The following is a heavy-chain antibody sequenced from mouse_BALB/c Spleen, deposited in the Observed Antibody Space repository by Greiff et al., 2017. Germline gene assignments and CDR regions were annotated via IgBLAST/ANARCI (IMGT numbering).Heavy chain of an antibody. D-gene: IGHD2-14*01. CDR2: ISYSGST. Sequence: EVKLQESGPGLVKPSQSLSLTCTVTGYSITSDYAWNWIRQFPGNKLEWMGYISYSGSTSYNPSLKSRISITRDTSKNQFFLQLNSVTTEDTATYYCARSRDRYDDAMDYWGQGTSVTVSS. V-gene: IGHV3-2*02. CDR1: GYSITSDYA. J-gene: IGHJ4*01. CDR3: ARSRDRYDDAMDY.